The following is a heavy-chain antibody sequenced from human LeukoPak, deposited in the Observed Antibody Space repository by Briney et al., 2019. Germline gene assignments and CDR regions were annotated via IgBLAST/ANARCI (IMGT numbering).Heavy chain of an antibody. V-gene: IGHV1-18*01. CDR1: GYTFTSYG. CDR3: ARVGDYYDSSGYYSRGAFDI. Sequence: ASVNVSCKASGYTFTSYGISWVRQAPGQGLEWMGWISAYNGNTNYAQRLQGRVTMTTDTSTSTAYMELRSLRSDDTAVYYCARVGDYYDSSGYYSRGAFDIWGQGTMVTVSS. D-gene: IGHD3-22*01. CDR2: ISAYNGNT. J-gene: IGHJ3*02.